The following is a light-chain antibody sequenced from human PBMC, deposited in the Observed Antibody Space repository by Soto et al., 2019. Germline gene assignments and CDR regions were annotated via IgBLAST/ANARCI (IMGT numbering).Light chain of an antibody. V-gene: IGKV3-11*01. CDR2: DAS. CDR3: QQRVDWLS. CDR1: QSVSIY. Sequence: EIVLTQSPGTLSLSPGDRATLSCRASQSVSIYLAWYQQKPGQAPRLLIYDASNRVTGIPARFSGSGSVTDFTLTISSVEPEDFAVCYCQQRVDWLSFDGGTKLEIK. J-gene: IGKJ4*01.